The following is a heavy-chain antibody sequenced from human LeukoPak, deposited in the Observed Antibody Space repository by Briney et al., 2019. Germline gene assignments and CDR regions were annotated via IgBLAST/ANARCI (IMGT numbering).Heavy chain of an antibody. D-gene: IGHD6-6*01. CDR2: IYYTGST. Sequence: SETLSLTCTVSGGSISSYYWSWIRQRPGKGLEWIGYIYYTGSTNYNPSLTSRVNISVDTSKNQFSLNLTSVTAADAAVYYCARWGSIAVARFDYWGQGTLVTVPS. J-gene: IGHJ4*02. CDR3: ARWGSIAVARFDY. V-gene: IGHV4-59*01. CDR1: GGSISSYY.